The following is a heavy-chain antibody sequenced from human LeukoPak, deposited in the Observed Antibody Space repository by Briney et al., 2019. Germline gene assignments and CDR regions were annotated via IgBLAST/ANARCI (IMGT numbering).Heavy chain of an antibody. D-gene: IGHD3-9*01. CDR2: IYYSGST. CDR1: GGSISSYY. V-gene: IGHV4-59*12. J-gene: IGHJ3*02. Sequence: PSETLSLTCTVSGGSISSYYWSWIRQPPGKGLEWIGYIYYSGSTNYNPSLKSRVTISVDTSKNQFSLKLSSVTAADTAVYYCARTPYYDILTGRSFGAFDIWGQGTMVTVSS. CDR3: ARTPYYDILTGRSFGAFDI.